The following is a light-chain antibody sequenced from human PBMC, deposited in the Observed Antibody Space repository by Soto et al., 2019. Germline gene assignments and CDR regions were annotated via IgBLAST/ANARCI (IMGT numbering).Light chain of an antibody. CDR2: DAS. J-gene: IGKJ4*01. Sequence: DIQMTQSPSTLSASVGDRVTITCRASQSISSWLAWYQQKPGKAPKLLIYDASSLESGVPSRCSGSGSGTEFTLTISSLQPDDFATYYCQQYNSYSPVTFGGGTKVEIK. CDR1: QSISSW. CDR3: QQYNSYSPVT. V-gene: IGKV1-5*01.